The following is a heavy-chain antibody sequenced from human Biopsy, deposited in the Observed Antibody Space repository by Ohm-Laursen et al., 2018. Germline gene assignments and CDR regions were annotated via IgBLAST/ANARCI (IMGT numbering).Heavy chain of an antibody. CDR2: IYDRVST. V-gene: IGHV4-61*01. CDR1: GDSVCSGSFY. D-gene: IGHD5-18*01. J-gene: IGHJ4*02. Sequence: TLSLTCSASGDSVCSGSFYWTWIRQPPGQGLEYIGDIYDRVSTANYNPSLESRVTMSVDTSKNQFSLKLSSVTAADTAVYFCARGSSYGYDFDYWGQGTLVAVSS. CDR3: ARGSSYGYDFDY.